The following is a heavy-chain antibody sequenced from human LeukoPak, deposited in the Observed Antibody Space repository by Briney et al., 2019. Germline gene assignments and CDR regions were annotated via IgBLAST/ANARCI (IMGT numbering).Heavy chain of an antibody. J-gene: IGHJ1*01. CDR1: GFTFSSYG. Sequence: GGSLRLSCAASGFTFSSYGMHWVRQAPGKGLEWVAVISYDGSNKYYADSVKGRFTISRDNSKNTLYLQMNSLRAEDTAVYYCAKDGEMATISFYFQHWGQGTLVTVSS. D-gene: IGHD5-24*01. CDR3: AKDGEMATISFYFQH. V-gene: IGHV3-30*18. CDR2: ISYDGSNK.